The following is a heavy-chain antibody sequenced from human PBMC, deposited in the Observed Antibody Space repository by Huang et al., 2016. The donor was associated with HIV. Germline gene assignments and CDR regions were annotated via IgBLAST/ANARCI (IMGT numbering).Heavy chain of an antibody. J-gene: IGHJ4*02. CDR2: ISYDGRSQ. CDR3: AKESRWFSDFDH. D-gene: IGHD2-15*01. Sequence: QVHLVESGGGVVQPGGSLRLSCAASGFKLSGFGMHWVRQAPGKGREWVAGISYDGRSQFYTDAVKGRFTISRDNSDNTLSLQMKGLRPDDTAVYYCAKESRWFSDFDHWGQGVLVSVSS. CDR1: GFKLSGFG. V-gene: IGHV3-30*18.